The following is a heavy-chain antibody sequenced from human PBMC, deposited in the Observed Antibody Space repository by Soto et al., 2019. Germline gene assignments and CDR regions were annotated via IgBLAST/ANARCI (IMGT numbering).Heavy chain of an antibody. CDR2: MYHSGST. V-gene: IGHV4-30-2*01. Sequence: SETLSLTCAVSGGSISSGGYSWSWIRQPPGKGLEWIGYMYHSGSTYYNPSLKSRVTISIDRSKNQISLQLNSVTPEDTALYFFSSSDRSGFGFDYWGQGTLVTVSS. J-gene: IGHJ4*02. CDR3: SSSDRSGFGFDY. D-gene: IGHD3-22*01. CDR1: GGSISSGGYS.